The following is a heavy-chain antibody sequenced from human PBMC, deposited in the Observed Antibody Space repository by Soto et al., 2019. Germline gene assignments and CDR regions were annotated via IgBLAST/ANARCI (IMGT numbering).Heavy chain of an antibody. CDR3: ARRVAAAGTSWFDP. CDR1: GGSISSSSYY. CDR2: IYYSGST. V-gene: IGHV4-39*01. Sequence: KASETLSLTCTVSGGSISSSSYYWGWIRQPPGKGLEWIGSIYYSGSTYYNPSLKSRVTISVDTSKNQFSLKLSSVTAADTAVYYCARRVAAAGTSWFDPWGQGTLVTVPQ. D-gene: IGHD6-13*01. J-gene: IGHJ5*02.